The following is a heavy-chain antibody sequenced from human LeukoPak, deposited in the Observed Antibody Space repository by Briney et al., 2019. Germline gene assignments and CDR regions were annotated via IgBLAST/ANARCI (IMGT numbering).Heavy chain of an antibody. CDR3: AKDGSGTYYYYMDV. V-gene: IGHV3-9*01. Sequence: GGSLRLSCAASGFTFDDYAMHWVRQAPGKGLEWVSGISWNSGSIGYADSVKGRFTISRDNAKNSLYLQMNSLRAEDTALYYCAKDGSGTYYYYMDVWGKGTTVTVSS. CDR2: ISWNSGSI. J-gene: IGHJ6*03. CDR1: GFTFDDYA. D-gene: IGHD2-15*01.